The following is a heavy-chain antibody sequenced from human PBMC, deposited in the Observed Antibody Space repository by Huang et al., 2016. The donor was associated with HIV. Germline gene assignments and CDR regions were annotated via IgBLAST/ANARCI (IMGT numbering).Heavy chain of an antibody. CDR1: TFTLGAYW. CDR3: ATKTAGMDI. J-gene: IGHJ6*02. V-gene: IGHV3-7*01. D-gene: IGHD1-7*01. Sequence: VESGGRSVPPGGSIKLSCVGSTFTLGAYWMGGVRQPPGKGVEWVAKIKQDESEKYYCDSVKGRFNISRDNARKVLLLEMDDLRVEDTAIYFCATKTAGMDIWGQGTTVTVSS. CDR2: IKQDESEK.